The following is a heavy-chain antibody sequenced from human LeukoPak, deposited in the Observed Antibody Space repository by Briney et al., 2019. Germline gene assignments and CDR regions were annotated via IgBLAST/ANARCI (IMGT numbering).Heavy chain of an antibody. V-gene: IGHV3-66*02. J-gene: IGHJ1*01. CDR2: IYSGGET. D-gene: IGHD2-2*02. CDR1: GITVSRNH. CDR3: ARDQCTSASCYSN. Sequence: GGSLKLSCAASGITVSRNHMSWVRQAPGKGLEWVSVIYSGGETYYAESVKGRFTISRDNSKNTLYLQMNSLRDEDTAVYYCARDQCTSASCYSNWGQGTLVTVSS.